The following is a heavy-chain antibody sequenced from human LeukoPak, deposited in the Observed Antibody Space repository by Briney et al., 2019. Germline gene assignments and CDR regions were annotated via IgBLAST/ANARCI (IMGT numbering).Heavy chain of an antibody. CDR2: IIPIFGTA. Sequence: PVKVSCKASGGTFSSYAISWVRQAPGQGLEWMGGIIPIFGTANYAQKFQGRVTITTDESTSTAYMELSSLRSEDTAVYYCARSLYGQTRYYFDYWGQGTLVTVSS. D-gene: IGHD2-2*02. V-gene: IGHV1-69*05. CDR3: ARSLYGQTRYYFDY. CDR1: GGTFSSYA. J-gene: IGHJ4*02.